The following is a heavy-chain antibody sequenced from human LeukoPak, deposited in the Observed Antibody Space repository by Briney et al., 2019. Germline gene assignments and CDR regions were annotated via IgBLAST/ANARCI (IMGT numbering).Heavy chain of an antibody. Sequence: GGSLRLSCAASGFTFSSYSMNWVRQAPGKGLEWVSSISSSSSYIYYAYSVKGRFTISRDNAKNSLYLQMNSLRAEDTAVYYCARDLPYYYDSSGYPNFDYWGQGTLVTVSS. CDR3: ARDLPYYYDSSGYPNFDY. D-gene: IGHD3-22*01. CDR1: GFTFSSYS. V-gene: IGHV3-21*01. J-gene: IGHJ4*02. CDR2: ISSSSSYI.